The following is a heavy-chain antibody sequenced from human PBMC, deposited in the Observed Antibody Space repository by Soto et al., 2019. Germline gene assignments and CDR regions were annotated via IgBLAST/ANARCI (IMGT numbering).Heavy chain of an antibody. CDR3: GRVMIGTSRHTDSDY. CDR1: GGSVSSDIYY. V-gene: IGHV4-39*01. Sequence: SETLSLTCTVSGGSVSSDIYYWSWIRQPPGKGLEWIGNIDYNGVTYYNPSLKSRVTVSKDTSKNQFSLKVASVTAADTAIYYCGRVMIGTSRHTDSDYWGQGTQVTVSS. D-gene: IGHD2-2*01. J-gene: IGHJ4*02. CDR2: IDYNGVT.